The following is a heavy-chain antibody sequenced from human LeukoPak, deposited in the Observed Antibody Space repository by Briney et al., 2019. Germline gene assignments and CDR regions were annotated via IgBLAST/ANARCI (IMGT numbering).Heavy chain of an antibody. CDR2: FIPILGIA. Sequence: SVKVSCKASGGTFSSYAISWVRQAPGQGLEWMGRFIPILGIANYAQKFQGRVTITADKSTSTAYMELSSLRSEDTAVYYCARATGMKKQWLVQYFDYWGQGTLVTVSS. V-gene: IGHV1-69*04. CDR1: GGTFSSYA. J-gene: IGHJ4*02. CDR3: ARATGMKKQWLVQYFDY. D-gene: IGHD6-19*01.